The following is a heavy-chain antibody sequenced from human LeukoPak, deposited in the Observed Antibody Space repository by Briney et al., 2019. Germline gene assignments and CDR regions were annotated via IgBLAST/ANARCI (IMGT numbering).Heavy chain of an antibody. V-gene: IGHV4-59*01. Sequence: PSETLSLTCTVSGGSISSYYWSWIRQPPGKGLEWIGYIYYSGSTNYNPSLKSRVTISVDTSKNQFSLKLSSVTAADTAVYYCARGDYYYDNSGYHDYWGQGTLVTVSS. CDR1: GGSISSYY. CDR2: IYYSGST. D-gene: IGHD3-22*01. J-gene: IGHJ4*02. CDR3: ARGDYYYDNSGYHDY.